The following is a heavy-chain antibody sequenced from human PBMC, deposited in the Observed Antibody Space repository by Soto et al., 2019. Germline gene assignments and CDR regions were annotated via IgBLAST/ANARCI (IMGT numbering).Heavy chain of an antibody. D-gene: IGHD1-7*01. CDR2: IYYSGST. V-gene: IGHV4-59*01. J-gene: IGHJ5*02. Sequence: PSETLSLTCTVSGGSISSYYWSRIRQPPGKGLEWIGYIYYSGSTNYNPSLKSRVTISVDTSKNQFSLKLSSVTAADTAVYYCARDGGTWNNWFDPWGQGTLVTVSS. CDR3: ARDGGTWNNWFDP. CDR1: GGSISSYY.